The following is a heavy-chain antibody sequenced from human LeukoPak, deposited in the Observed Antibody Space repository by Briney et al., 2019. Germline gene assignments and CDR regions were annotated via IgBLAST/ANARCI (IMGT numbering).Heavy chain of an antibody. CDR3: ARRTIFGLGAFDI. CDR1: GYIFTSYY. V-gene: IGHV1-46*01. D-gene: IGHD3/OR15-3a*01. CDR2: INSSGGST. Sequence: ASVKVSCKASGYIFTSYYIHWVRQAPGQGLEWMGIINSSGGSTSYAQRFQGRITMTRDMSTSTVYMELSSLRSEDTAVYYCARRTIFGLGAFDIWGQGTMVTVSS. J-gene: IGHJ3*02.